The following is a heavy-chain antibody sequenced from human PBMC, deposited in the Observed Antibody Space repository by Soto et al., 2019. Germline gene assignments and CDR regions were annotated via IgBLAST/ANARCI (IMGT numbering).Heavy chain of an antibody. CDR1: GFAFSSYG. J-gene: IGHJ3*02. V-gene: IGHV3-23*01. Sequence: GGSLILSCAASGFAFSSYGMSWVRQAPGKGLEWVSGISGSGANTYYAASVKGRFTISRDNSEHTLFLQMNSLRDKDTAVYLCAKVSSSGWYDAFDIWGQGTLVTVSS. CDR2: ISGSGANT. CDR3: AKVSSSGWYDAFDI. D-gene: IGHD6-13*01.